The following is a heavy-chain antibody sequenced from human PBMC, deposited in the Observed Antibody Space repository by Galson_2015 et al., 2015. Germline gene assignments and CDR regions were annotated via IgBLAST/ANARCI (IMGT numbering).Heavy chain of an antibody. J-gene: IGHJ4*02. D-gene: IGHD5-12*01. CDR3: ARGMSRRGYSGYDVDY. V-gene: IGHV3-33*01. CDR2: IWYDGSNK. CDR1: GFTFSSYG. Sequence: SLRLSCAASGFTFSSYGMHWVRQAPGKGLEWVAVIWYDGSNKYYADSVKGRFTISRDNSKNTLYLQMNSLRAEDTAVYYCARGMSRRGYSGYDVDYWGQGTLVTVSS.